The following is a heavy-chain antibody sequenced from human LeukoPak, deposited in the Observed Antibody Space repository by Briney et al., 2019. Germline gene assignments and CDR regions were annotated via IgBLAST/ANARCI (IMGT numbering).Heavy chain of an antibody. D-gene: IGHD6-6*01. CDR3: ASSWGGGIAARPGDY. CDR2: ISSSSYI. Sequence: GGSLRLSCAASGFTFSSYAMSWVRQAPGKGLEWVSSISSSSYIYYADSVKGRFTISRDNAKNSLYLQMNSLRAEDTAVYYCASSWGGGIAARPGDYWGQGTLVTVSS. J-gene: IGHJ4*02. CDR1: GFTFSSYA. V-gene: IGHV3-21*01.